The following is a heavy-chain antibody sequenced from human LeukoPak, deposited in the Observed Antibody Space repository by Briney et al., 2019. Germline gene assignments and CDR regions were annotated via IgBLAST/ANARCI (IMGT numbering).Heavy chain of an antibody. CDR3: ARAVDDYFLRDGLDV. D-gene: IGHD4/OR15-4a*01. CDR2: IDWDDHI. V-gene: IGHV2-70*11. Sequence: SGPTLVNPTQTLSLTCTFSEFSLTTSGMCVSWIRQPPGKGLEWLARIDWDDHIYYNTFLKARLSISKDTSKNQVVLTVTNMDPVDTATYYCARAVDDYFLRDGLDVWGPGTTVTVSS. CDR1: EFSLTTSGMC. J-gene: IGHJ6*02.